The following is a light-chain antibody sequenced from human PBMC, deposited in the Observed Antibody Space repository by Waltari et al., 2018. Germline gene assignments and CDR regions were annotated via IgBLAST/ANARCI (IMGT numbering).Light chain of an antibody. CDR1: QGISSD. CDR3: QQLNSYPFT. Sequence: DIQLTQSPSFLSASVGDRVTITCRASQGISSDLAWYQQKPGKAPNLLIYAASTLQSGVPSRFSGSGSGTEFTLTISSLQPEDFATYYCQQLNSYPFTFGGGTK. V-gene: IGKV1-9*01. CDR2: AAS. J-gene: IGKJ4*01.